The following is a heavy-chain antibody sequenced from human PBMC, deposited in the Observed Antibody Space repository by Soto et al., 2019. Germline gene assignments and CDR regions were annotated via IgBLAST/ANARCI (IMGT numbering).Heavy chain of an antibody. D-gene: IGHD3-3*01. V-gene: IGHV1-18*04. Sequence: ASVKVSCKASGYTFTKYDIAGVRQAPGQGLEWLGLISPNSGRPSYAQKFEGRVTMTTDTSTTTAYMELRSLRSDDTAVYYCFRQYYDFWTDYPDFDYWGQGTLVTVSS. J-gene: IGHJ4*02. CDR3: FRQYYDFWTDYPDFDY. CDR1: GYTFTKYD. CDR2: ISPNSGRP.